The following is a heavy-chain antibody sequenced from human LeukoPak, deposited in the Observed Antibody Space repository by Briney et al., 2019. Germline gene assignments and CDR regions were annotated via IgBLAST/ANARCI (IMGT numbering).Heavy chain of an antibody. J-gene: IGHJ4*02. Sequence: GASVKVSCKASGYTFTSYGIRWVRQAPGQGPEWMGWISTYNGDTNYAQKLQGRVTMTTDTSTSTAYMELRSLRSDDTAVYYCARDHNWVVDYWGQGTLVTVSS. CDR2: ISTYNGDT. V-gene: IGHV1-18*01. D-gene: IGHD1-1*01. CDR1: GYTFTSYG. CDR3: ARDHNWVVDY.